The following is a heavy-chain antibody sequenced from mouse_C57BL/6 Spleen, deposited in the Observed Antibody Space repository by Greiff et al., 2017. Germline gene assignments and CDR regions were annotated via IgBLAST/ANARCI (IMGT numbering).Heavy chain of an antibody. CDR3: ALAGSGFAY. CDR2: IDPSDSYT. CDR1: GYTFTSYW. V-gene: IGHV1-59*01. Sequence: QVQLQQPGAELVRPGTSVKLSCKASGYTFTSYWMHWVKQRPGQGLEWIGLIDPSDSYTNSNQKFKGKATLTVDTSSRTAYMQLSSLTSEESSFYDCALAGSGFAYGGQGTLVTVSA. J-gene: IGHJ3*01.